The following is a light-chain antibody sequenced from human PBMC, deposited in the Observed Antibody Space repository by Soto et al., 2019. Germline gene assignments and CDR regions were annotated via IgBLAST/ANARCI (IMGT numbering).Light chain of an antibody. V-gene: IGLV1-40*01. CDR1: SSNIGAGYD. CDR3: HSYDSTLSAPG. Sequence: QSVLTQPPSVSGAPGQRVTISCTGSSSNIGAGYDVHWYQQLPGTAPKLLIYGNSNRPSGVPDRFSGSKSGTSASLAITGLQADHQPHYYCHSYDSTLSAPGFGGGTHVPVL. J-gene: IGLJ3*02. CDR2: GNS.